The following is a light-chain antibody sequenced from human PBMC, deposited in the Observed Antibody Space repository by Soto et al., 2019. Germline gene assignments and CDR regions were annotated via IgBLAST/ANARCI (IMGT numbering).Light chain of an antibody. CDR3: QQYGSSPWT. Sequence: EIVLTQSPDTLSLSPGERATLSCGASQRVSSSYLAWYQQKPGQAPRLLIYAASSRATGIPDRFSGSGSGTDFTLTISRLEPEDFVVYYCQQYGSSPWTFGQGTKVDIK. CDR1: QRVSSSY. J-gene: IGKJ1*01. CDR2: AAS. V-gene: IGKV3-20*01.